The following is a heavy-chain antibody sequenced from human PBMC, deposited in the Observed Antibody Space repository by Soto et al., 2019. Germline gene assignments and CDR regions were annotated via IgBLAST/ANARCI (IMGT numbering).Heavy chain of an antibody. CDR1: GYSLASYW. J-gene: IGHJ6*02. CDR2: IYPGDSDT. V-gene: IGHV5-51*01. CDR3: ARTRSFTLGFYYDGMDV. D-gene: IGHD6-6*01. Sequence: GESLKISCQGSGYSLASYWIGWVRQMPGKDLEWLGIIYPGDSDTRYSPSLQGQVTISADKSLRTAYLQWTSLKASDTALYYCARTRSFTLGFYYDGMDVWGQGTTVTVSS.